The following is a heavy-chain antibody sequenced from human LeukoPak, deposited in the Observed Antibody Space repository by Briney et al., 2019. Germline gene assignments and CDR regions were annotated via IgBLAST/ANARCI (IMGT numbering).Heavy chain of an antibody. V-gene: IGHV3-11*04. CDR1: GFTFSDYY. CDR2: ISSSGGAI. J-gene: IGHJ4*02. D-gene: IGHD1-1*01. Sequence: GGSLRLSCAASGFTFSDYYMSWIRQAPGKGLEWVSYISSSGGAIYYADSVKGRFTISRDDAGNSLYLQLNSLRVEDTAVYYCTRGRRTNEYWGQGTLVTVSS. CDR3: TRGRRTNEY.